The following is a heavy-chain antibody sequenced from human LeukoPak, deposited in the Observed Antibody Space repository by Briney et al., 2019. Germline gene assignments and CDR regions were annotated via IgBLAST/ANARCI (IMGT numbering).Heavy chain of an antibody. J-gene: IGHJ5*02. CDR1: GLTFSSYA. Sequence: PGGSLRLSCAASGLTFSSYAMSWVRQAPGKGLEWVSAISGSGGSTYYADSVKGRFTISRDNSKNTLYLQMNSLRAEDTAVYYCAKGPPRGVVVVAASWFDPWGQGTLVTVSS. V-gene: IGHV3-23*01. CDR2: ISGSGGST. D-gene: IGHD2-15*01. CDR3: AKGPPRGVVVVAASWFDP.